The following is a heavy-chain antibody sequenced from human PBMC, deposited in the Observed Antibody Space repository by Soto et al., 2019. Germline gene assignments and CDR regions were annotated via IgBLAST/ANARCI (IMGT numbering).Heavy chain of an antibody. CDR3: AKRYGSGSYRDFNSYYGMDI. V-gene: IGHV3-23*01. CDR1: RFTFRNYG. Sequence: GGSLRLSCAASRFTFRNYGMSWVRQGPGKGLEWVSGISPTGEQRFYVDSVKGRFFISRDNSQNTLSLEMSNLRADDTAVYYCAKRYGSGSYRDFNSYYGMDIWGQGTSVPVSS. D-gene: IGHD3-10*01. J-gene: IGHJ6*02. CDR2: ISPTGEQR.